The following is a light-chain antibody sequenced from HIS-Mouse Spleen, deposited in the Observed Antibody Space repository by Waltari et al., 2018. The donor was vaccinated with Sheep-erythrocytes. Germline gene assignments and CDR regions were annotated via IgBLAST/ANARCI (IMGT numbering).Light chain of an antibody. J-gene: IGKJ4*01. CDR3: QQYNSYSPLT. CDR2: KAS. Sequence: DIQMTQSPSTLSASVGDRVTINCRASQGISSWLTWYQQKPGKAPKLLIYKASSLESGVPSRFSGSGSGTEFTLTISSLQPDDFATYYCQQYNSYSPLTFGGGTKVEIK. CDR1: QGISSW. V-gene: IGKV1-5*03.